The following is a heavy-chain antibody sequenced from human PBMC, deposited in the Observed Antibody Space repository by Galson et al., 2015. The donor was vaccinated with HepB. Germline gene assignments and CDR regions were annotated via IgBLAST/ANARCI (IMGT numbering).Heavy chain of an antibody. Sequence: SLRLSCAASGFMFKSYWMTWVRQSPGKGLEWVANINQDGSEKYYVDSVKGRFTISRDNAKDTLYLQMNSLRPEDTAVYYCATEGSMWDTYYYHYGMDVWGQGTTVTVSS. CDR1: GFMFKSYW. J-gene: IGHJ6*02. CDR3: ATEGSMWDTYYYHYGMDV. D-gene: IGHD1-26*01. CDR2: INQDGSEK. V-gene: IGHV3-7*03.